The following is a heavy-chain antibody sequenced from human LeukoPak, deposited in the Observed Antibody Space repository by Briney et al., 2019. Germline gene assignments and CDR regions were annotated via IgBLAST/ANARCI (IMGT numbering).Heavy chain of an antibody. J-gene: IGHJ4*02. D-gene: IGHD2-8*02. CDR1: GYTFTGYY. Sequence: ASVKVSCKASGYTFTGYYMHWVRQAPGQGLEWMGWINPNSGGTNYAQKFQGRVTMTRDTSISTAYMELSRLRSDDTAFYYCAREPYPPPWYYFDYWGQGTLVTVSS. CDR3: AREPYPPPWYYFDY. CDR2: INPNSGGT. V-gene: IGHV1-2*02.